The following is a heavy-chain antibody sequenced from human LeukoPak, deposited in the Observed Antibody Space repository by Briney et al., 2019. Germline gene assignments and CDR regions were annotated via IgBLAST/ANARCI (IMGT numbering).Heavy chain of an antibody. CDR3: ARGGRYCSGGGCYGYYYYYYYMDV. V-gene: IGHV1-2*02. Sequence: ASVKVSCKASGYTFTGYYMHWVRQAPGQGLEWMGWINPNSGGTNYAQKFQGRVTMTRDTSISTAYMELSRLRSDDTAVYYCARGGRYCSGGGCYGYYYYYYYMDVWGKGTTVTVSS. CDR2: INPNSGGT. D-gene: IGHD2-15*01. J-gene: IGHJ6*03. CDR1: GYTFTGYY.